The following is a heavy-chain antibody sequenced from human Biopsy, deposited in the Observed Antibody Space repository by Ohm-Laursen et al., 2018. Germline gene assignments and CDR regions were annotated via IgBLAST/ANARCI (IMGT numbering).Heavy chain of an antibody. CDR1: RDSISNYY. CDR3: VRGVDYYDPYHYYALDV. CDR2: INHSGRT. V-gene: IGHV4-34*01. J-gene: IGHJ6*02. Sequence: SDTLSLTWTVSRDSISNYYWSWIRQTPGKGLEWIGEINHSGRTNYNPSLKSRVTISVDTSKNQFSLKVRSVTAADTAVYYCVRGVDYYDPYHYYALDVWGQGTTATVSS. D-gene: IGHD3-22*01.